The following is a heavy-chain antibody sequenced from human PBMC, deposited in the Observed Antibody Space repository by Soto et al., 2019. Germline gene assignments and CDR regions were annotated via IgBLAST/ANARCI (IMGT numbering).Heavy chain of an antibody. CDR2: TYYRSKWYN. Sequence: SQTLSLTCAISGASVSSKSAAWNLIRQSPSRGLEWPGRTYYRSKWYNDYAVSVKSRITINPDTSKNQFSLHLNSVTPEDTAVYYCGTFLSTTSPDVWGEGTTVTVYS. D-gene: IGHD2-2*01. V-gene: IGHV6-1*01. CDR3: GTFLSTTSPDV. J-gene: IGHJ6*04. CDR1: GASVSSKSAA.